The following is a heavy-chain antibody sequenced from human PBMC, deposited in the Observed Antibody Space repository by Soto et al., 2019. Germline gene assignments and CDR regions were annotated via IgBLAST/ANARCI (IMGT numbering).Heavy chain of an antibody. Sequence: SETLSLTCTVSGGSISSSSYYWGWIRQPPGKGLEWIGSIYYSGSTYYNPSLKSRVTISVDTSKNHFSLKLSSVTAADTAVYYCARLEGYCSGGSCSNWFDPWGQGTLVTVSS. CDR2: IYYSGST. CDR1: GGSISSSSYY. V-gene: IGHV4-39*01. D-gene: IGHD2-15*01. J-gene: IGHJ5*02. CDR3: ARLEGYCSGGSCSNWFDP.